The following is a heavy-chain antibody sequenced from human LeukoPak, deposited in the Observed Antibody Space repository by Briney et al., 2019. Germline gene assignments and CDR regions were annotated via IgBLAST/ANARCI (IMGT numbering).Heavy chain of an antibody. J-gene: IGHJ6*02. D-gene: IGHD3-10*01. CDR3: ARNYGSGSYGYYYGMDV. CDR1: GFTFSSYW. Sequence: GGSLRLSCAASGFTFSSYWMHWVRQAPGKGLVWVSRINTDGSSTSYADSVKGRFTISRDNAKNTLYLQMNSLRAEDTAVYYCARNYGSGSYGYYYGMDVWGQGTTVTVSS. CDR2: INTDGSST. V-gene: IGHV3-74*01.